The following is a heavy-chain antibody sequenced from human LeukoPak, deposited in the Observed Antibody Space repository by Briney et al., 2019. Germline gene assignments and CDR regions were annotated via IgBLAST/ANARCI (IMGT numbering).Heavy chain of an antibody. CDR3: AKGRITMVRGVADY. CDR2: INADATST. J-gene: IGHJ4*02. V-gene: IGHV3-74*01. CDR1: GFTFSDYW. Sequence: GGSLRPSCVGSGFTFSDYWMHWVRQAPGKGLVWVSRINADATSTSYADSVKGRFTISRDNAKNTLYLQMNSLRAEDTAVYYCAKGRITMVRGVADYWGQGTLVTVSS. D-gene: IGHD3-10*01.